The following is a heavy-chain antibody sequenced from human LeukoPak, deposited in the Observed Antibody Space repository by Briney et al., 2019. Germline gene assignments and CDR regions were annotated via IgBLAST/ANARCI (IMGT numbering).Heavy chain of an antibody. J-gene: IGHJ4*02. V-gene: IGHV4-31*03. Sequence: TTSETPSLTCTVSGGSISSGGYYWSWIRQHPGKGLEWIGYIYYSGSTYYNPSLKSRVTISVDTSKNQFSLKLSSVTAADTAVYYCARRLYWWCMLQKLPSDYWGQGTLVTVSS. CDR2: IYYSGST. D-gene: IGHD2-8*02. CDR3: ARRLYWWCMLQKLPSDY. CDR1: GGSISSGGYY.